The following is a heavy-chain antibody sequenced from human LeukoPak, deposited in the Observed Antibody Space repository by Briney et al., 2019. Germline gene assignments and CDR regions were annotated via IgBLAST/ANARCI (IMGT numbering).Heavy chain of an antibody. CDR2: ISGSGGST. D-gene: IGHD3-22*01. CDR1: GVAFSSYA. J-gene: IGHJ4*02. CDR3: AFLDSSGFYYGRLRY. Sequence: GGSLRLSCAASGVAFSSYAMSWVRQATGKGLEWVSAISGSGGSTYYADSVKGRLTISRDNSKNTLYLEMNSLRAEDTAVYFCAFLDSSGFYYGRLRYWGQGTPVTVSS. V-gene: IGHV3-23*01.